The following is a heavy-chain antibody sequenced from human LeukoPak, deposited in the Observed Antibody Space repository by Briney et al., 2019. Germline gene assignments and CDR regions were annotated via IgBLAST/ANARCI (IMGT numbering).Heavy chain of an antibody. D-gene: IGHD3-10*02. CDR1: GFTFSSYE. V-gene: IGHV3-48*03. Sequence: GGSLRLSCAASGFTFSSYEMNWVRQAPGKGLEWVSYISSSGSTIYYADSVKGRFTISRDNAKNSLYLQMNSLIAEDTAVYYCAEIGITMIGGVWGKGTTVTISS. CDR2: ISSSGSTI. CDR3: AEIGITMIGGV. J-gene: IGHJ6*04.